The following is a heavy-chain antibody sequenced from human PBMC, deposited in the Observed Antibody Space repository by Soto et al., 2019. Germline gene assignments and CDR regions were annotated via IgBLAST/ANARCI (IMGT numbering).Heavy chain of an antibody. CDR3: ARAGIAAAGSGVDY. CDR2: IYYSGST. V-gene: IGHV4-31*03. CDR1: GGSISSGGYY. D-gene: IGHD6-13*01. J-gene: IGHJ4*02. Sequence: QVQLQESGPGLVKPSQTLSLTCTVSGGSISSGGYYWSWIRQHPGKGLEWIGYIYYSGSTYYKPSLKSRVTISVDTSKNQFSLKLSSVTAADTAVYYCARAGIAAAGSGVDYWGQGTLVTVSS.